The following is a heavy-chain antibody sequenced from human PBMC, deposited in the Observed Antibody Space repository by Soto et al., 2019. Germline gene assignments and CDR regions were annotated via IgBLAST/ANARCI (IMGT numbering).Heavy chain of an antibody. CDR3: ATTTLIAVARNPGFDY. D-gene: IGHD6-19*01. CDR2: ISSSSSYI. V-gene: IGHV3-21*01. CDR1: GFTFSSYS. Sequence: EVQLVESGGGLVKPGGSLRLSCAASGFTFSSYSMNWVRQAPGKGLEWVSSISSSSSYIYYADSVKGRFTISRDNAQNSLSRQMNRLRAEDTAVYYCATTTLIAVARNPGFDYWGQGTLVTVSS. J-gene: IGHJ4*02.